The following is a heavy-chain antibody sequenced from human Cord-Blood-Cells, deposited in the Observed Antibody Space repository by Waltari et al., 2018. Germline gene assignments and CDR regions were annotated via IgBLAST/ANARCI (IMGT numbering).Heavy chain of an antibody. CDR3: ARDLAVGYSGYGFDY. CDR1: GGTFSSST. D-gene: IGHD5-12*01. V-gene: IGHV1-69*08. CDR2: IIPILGIA. Sequence: QVQLVQSGAEVKKPGSSVKVSCKASGGTFSSSTISWVRQAPGQALAWMGRIIPILGIANYAQKFQGRVTITADKSTSTAYMELSSLRSEDTAVYYCARDLAVGYSGYGFDYWGQGTLVTVSS. J-gene: IGHJ4*02.